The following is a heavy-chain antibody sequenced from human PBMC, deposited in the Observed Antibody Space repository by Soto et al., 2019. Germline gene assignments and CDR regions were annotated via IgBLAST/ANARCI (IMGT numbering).Heavy chain of an antibody. V-gene: IGHV2-5*02. J-gene: IGHJ4*02. CDR3: AHRGYMYGNWDHGYFDY. CDR2: IYWDDDK. Sequence: QITLKESGPTRVKPTQTLALTCTFSGFSLTTSGVGVAWIRKTPGKALEWLAVIYWDDDKRYSPSLMSRLTITKDTSKNQVVLTMANMDPVDTGTYLCAHRGYMYGNWDHGYFDYWGQGTLVTVSS. D-gene: IGHD5-18*01. CDR1: GFSLTTSGVG.